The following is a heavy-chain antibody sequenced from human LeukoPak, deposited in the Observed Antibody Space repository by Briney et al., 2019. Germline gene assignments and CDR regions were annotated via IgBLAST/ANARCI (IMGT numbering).Heavy chain of an antibody. D-gene: IGHD2-2*01. Sequence: SETLSLTCTVSGYSITRCYLWGWIRQSPGKGLEWISIMFRSEYTYYNPSLKSLVTISVDSSKNQFSLKLNSVTAADTAVYCCARFPADGLHDLWGEGTLVTVSS. V-gene: IGHV4-38-2*02. CDR3: ARFPADGLHDL. CDR2: MFRSEYT. J-gene: IGHJ4*02. CDR1: GYSITRCYL.